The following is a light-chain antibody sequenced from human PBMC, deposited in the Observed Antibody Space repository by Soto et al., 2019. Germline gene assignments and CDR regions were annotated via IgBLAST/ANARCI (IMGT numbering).Light chain of an antibody. CDR1: QDLSNY. V-gene: IGKV1-27*01. CDR3: QNYNGDPWT. Sequence: DIQMTQSPSSLSASVGDRVTITCRASQDLSNYLAWYQQKPGKVPKLLIYAASTLHSGVPSRFSGSGSGTDFTLTISGLQPEDVANYYCQNYNGDPWTFGQGTKVEIE. J-gene: IGKJ1*01. CDR2: AAS.